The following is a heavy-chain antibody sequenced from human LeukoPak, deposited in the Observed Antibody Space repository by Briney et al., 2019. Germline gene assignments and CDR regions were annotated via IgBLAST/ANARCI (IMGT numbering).Heavy chain of an antibody. D-gene: IGHD3-22*01. CDR3: ARENEDYYDSSGYTGAFDI. J-gene: IGHJ3*02. CDR1: GYTFTSYY. V-gene: IGHV1-46*01. Sequence: ASVKVSCKASGYTFTSYYIHWVRQAPGQGLEWMGIINPSGGSTNYAQKFQGRVTITADESTSTAYMELSSLRSEDTAVYYCARENEDYYDSSGYTGAFDIWGQGTMVTVSS. CDR2: INPSGGST.